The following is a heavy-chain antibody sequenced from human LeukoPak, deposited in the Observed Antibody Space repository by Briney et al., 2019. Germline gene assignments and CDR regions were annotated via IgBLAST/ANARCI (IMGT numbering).Heavy chain of an antibody. CDR3: AREVGIRGHFDY. D-gene: IGHD1-26*01. Sequence: GGPLRLSCAGSGFSFSDYGMHGVRQAPGKGREWVAVISYDGSNKYYADSVKGRFTISRDNSKNTLYLQMNSLRAEDTAVYYCAREVGIRGHFDYWGRGTPVTVSS. CDR2: ISYDGSNK. CDR1: GFSFSDYG. J-gene: IGHJ4*02. V-gene: IGHV3-30*19.